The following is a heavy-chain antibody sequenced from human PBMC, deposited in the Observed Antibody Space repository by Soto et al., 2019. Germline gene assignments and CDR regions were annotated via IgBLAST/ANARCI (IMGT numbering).Heavy chain of an antibody. D-gene: IGHD6-13*01. CDR1: GGSFSGYY. J-gene: IGHJ6*02. V-gene: IGHV4-34*01. Sequence: QVQLQQWGAGLLKPSETLSLTCAVYGGSFSGYYWSWIRQPPGKGLEWIGEINHSGSTNYNPSLKSRVTISVDTSKNQFFLKLSSVTAADTAVYYCARATGSSWYHYYYGMDVWGQGTTVTVSS. CDR3: ARATGSSWYHYYYGMDV. CDR2: INHSGST.